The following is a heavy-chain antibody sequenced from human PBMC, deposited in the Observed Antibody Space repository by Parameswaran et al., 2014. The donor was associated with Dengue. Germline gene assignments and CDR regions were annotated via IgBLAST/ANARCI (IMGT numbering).Heavy chain of an antibody. Sequence: VRPDARKGLEWMGIIYPGDSDTRYSPSFQGQVTISADKSISTAYLQWSSLKASDTAMYYCARYSEIYYYDSSGVDAFDIWGQGTMVTVSS. V-gene: IGHV5-51*01. J-gene: IGHJ3*02. CDR3: ARYSEIYYYDSSGVDAFDI. CDR2: IYPGDSDT. D-gene: IGHD3-22*01.